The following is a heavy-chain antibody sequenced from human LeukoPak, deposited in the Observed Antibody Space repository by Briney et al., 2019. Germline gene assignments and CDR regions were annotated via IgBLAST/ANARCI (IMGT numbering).Heavy chain of an antibody. V-gene: IGHV3-30-3*01. CDR3: ARAPHRHAFDI. CDR1: GFTFSRYA. J-gene: IGHJ3*02. CDR2: ISYDGSNK. Sequence: GGALRLSCAASGFTFSRYAMHWVRQAPGKGLEGVAVISYDGSNKYYADSVKGRFTISRDNSKNTLYLQMNSLRAEDTAVYYCARAPHRHAFDIWGQGTMVTVSS.